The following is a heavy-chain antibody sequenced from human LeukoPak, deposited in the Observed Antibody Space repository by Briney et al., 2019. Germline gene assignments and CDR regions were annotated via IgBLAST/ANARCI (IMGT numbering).Heavy chain of an antibody. D-gene: IGHD3-9*01. V-gene: IGHV5-51*01. CDR1: GYSSTSYW. Sequence: SGESLKISCKGSGYSSTSYWIGWVRQMPGKGLEWMGIIYPCDSDTRYSPSFQGQVTISADKSISTAYLQWSSLKASDTAMYFCERGAYDILTGYGMDVWGKGTTVTVSS. CDR2: IYPCDSDT. CDR3: ERGAYDILTGYGMDV. J-gene: IGHJ6*04.